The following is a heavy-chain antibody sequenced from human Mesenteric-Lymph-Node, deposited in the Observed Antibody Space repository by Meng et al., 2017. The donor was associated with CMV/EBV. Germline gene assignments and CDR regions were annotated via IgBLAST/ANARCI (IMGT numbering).Heavy chain of an antibody. Sequence: SVKVSCKPSGGTFSRYTINWVRQAPGQGLEWMGRIIPILDITNYAQRFQGRVTIIADKSTSTASMELSSLRSEDTAVYYCAIVVDATMVPNFDYWGQGTLVTVSS. J-gene: IGHJ4*02. CDR1: GGTFSRYT. D-gene: IGHD5-18*01. V-gene: IGHV1-69*02. CDR2: IIPILDIT. CDR3: AIVVDATMVPNFDY.